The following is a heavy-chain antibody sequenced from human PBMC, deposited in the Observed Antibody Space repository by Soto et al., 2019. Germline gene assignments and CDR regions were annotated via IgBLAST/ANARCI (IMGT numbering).Heavy chain of an antibody. V-gene: IGHV3-30*18. J-gene: IGHJ6*02. CDR3: AKDRWLQSSYYYYYGMDV. CDR2: ISYDGSNK. D-gene: IGHD5-12*01. CDR1: GFTFSSYG. Sequence: PGGSLRLSCAASGFTFSSYGMHWVRQAPGKGLEWVAVISYDGSNKYYADSVKGRFTISRDNSKNTLYPQMNSLRAEDTAVYYCAKDRWLQSSYYYYYGMDVWGQGTTVTV.